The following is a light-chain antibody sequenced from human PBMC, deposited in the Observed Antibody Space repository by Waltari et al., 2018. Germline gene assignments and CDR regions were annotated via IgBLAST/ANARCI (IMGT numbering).Light chain of an antibody. CDR1: QTVSSN. CDR3: QQYNNWRPWT. CDR2: GAS. J-gene: IGKJ1*01. V-gene: IGKV3-15*01. Sequence: DTELTQSPATLSVSPGERVTLSCRASQTVSSNLAWYQQKPGQVPTLLVSGASIRATGIPARCSGSGSGTQFTLTINSLQSEDFAVYYCQQYNNWRPWTFGQGTKVEIK.